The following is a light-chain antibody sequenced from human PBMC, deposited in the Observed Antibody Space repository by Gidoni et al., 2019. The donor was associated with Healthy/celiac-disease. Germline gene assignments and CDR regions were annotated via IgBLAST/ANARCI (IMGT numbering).Light chain of an antibody. J-gene: IGLJ2*01. Sequence: SYVLTQPPSVSVAPGKTARITCGGNNIGSKSVHWYQQKPGQAPVLVIYYDSDRPSGIPARFSGSNSGNTATLTISRVEAGDEADYYCQVWDSSSDHYVVFGGGTKLTVL. CDR1: NIGSKS. CDR3: QVWDSSSDHYVV. CDR2: YDS. V-gene: IGLV3-21*04.